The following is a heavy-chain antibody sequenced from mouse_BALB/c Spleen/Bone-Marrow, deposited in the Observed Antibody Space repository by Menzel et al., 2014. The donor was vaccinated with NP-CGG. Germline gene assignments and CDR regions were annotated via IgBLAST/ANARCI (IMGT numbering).Heavy chain of an antibody. V-gene: IGHV2-6-7*01. CDR1: GFSLTSYG. D-gene: IGHD2-10*02. CDR3: AREGPYGNYAMDY. CDR2: IWGDGST. J-gene: IGHJ4*01. Sequence: QVQLQQSGPGLVAPSQSLSITCTVSGFSLTSYGVNWVRQPPGKGPEWLGMIWGDGSTDYNSALKSRLSISKDNSKSQVFLKMNSLQTDDTARYYCAREGPYGNYAMDYWGQGTSVTVSS.